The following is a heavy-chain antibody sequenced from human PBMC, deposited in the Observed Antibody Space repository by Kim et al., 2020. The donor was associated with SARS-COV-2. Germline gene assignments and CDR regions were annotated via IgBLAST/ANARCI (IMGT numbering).Heavy chain of an antibody. D-gene: IGHD6-19*01. CDR3: ARSGQWMETRWLDP. CDR1: GASMTNYW. J-gene: IGHJ5*02. CDR2: VWYDSGQT. Sequence: SETLSLSCTVSGASMTNYWWTWIRQPPGKGLEWVASVWYDSGQTYYNPSLKSRVYVYVDASKDQFSLTLTSVTPDDTASDYCARSGQWMETRWLDPWGQGTLVTVSS. V-gene: IGHV4-59*01.